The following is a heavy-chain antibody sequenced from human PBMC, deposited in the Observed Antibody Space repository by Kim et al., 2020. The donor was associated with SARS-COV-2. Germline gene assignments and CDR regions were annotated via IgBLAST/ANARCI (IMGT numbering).Heavy chain of an antibody. J-gene: IGHJ6*03. D-gene: IGHD3-3*01. CDR1: GGSISSGGYY. Sequence: SETLSLTCTVSGGSISSGGYYWSWIRQHPGKGLEWIGYIYYSGSTYYNPSLKSRVTISVDTSKNQFSLKLSSVTAADTAVYYCARDRRFFPYYYYMDVWGKGTTVTVSS. CDR2: IYYSGST. V-gene: IGHV4-31*03. CDR3: ARDRRFFPYYYYMDV.